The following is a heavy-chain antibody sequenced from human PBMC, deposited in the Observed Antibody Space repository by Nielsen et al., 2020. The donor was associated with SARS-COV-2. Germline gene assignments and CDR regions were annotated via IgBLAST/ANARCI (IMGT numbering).Heavy chain of an antibody. D-gene: IGHD6-19*01. V-gene: IGHV4-34*01. CDR1: GGSFSGYY. J-gene: IGHJ5*02. CDR3: ARGRASSSGWYLLLWFDP. CDR2: INHSGST. Sequence: SETLSLTCAVYGGSFSGYYWSWIRQPPGKGLEWIGEINHSGSTNYNPSLKSRVTISVGTSKNQFSLKLSSVTAADTAVYYCARGRASSSGWYLLLWFDPWGQGTLVTVSS.